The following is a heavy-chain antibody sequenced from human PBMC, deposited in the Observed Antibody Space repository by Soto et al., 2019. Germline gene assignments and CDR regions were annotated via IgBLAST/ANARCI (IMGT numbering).Heavy chain of an antibody. CDR1: GFSLKSSGVG. Sequence: SGPTLVNPTQTLTLTCTFSGFSLKSSGVGVAWIRQPPGKALEWLALVYWSDEKRYSPSLKNRLTITKDTSKNEVVLTMTNMDPLDTATYYCASDGPLVPWGQGNPVTVSS. CDR2: VYWSDEK. V-gene: IGHV2-5*01. J-gene: IGHJ5*02. CDR3: ASDGPLVP. D-gene: IGHD3-9*01.